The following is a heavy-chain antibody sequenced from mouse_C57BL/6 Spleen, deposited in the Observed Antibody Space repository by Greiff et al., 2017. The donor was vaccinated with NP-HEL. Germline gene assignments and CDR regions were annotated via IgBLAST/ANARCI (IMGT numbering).Heavy chain of an antibody. CDR2: IDPSDSYT. Sequence: VQLQQPGAELVMPGASVKLSCKASGYTFTSYWMHWVKQRPGQGLEWIGEIDPSDSYTNYNQKFKGKSTLTVDKSSSTAYMQLSSLTSEDSAVYYCAVTTVVARGDFDYWGQGTTLTVSS. V-gene: IGHV1-69*01. D-gene: IGHD1-1*01. J-gene: IGHJ2*01. CDR3: AVTTVVARGDFDY. CDR1: GYTFTSYW.